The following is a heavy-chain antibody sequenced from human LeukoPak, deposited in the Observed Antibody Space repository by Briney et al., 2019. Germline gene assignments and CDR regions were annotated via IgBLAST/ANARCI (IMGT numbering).Heavy chain of an antibody. Sequence: GGSLRLSCAASGFTFSSYSMTWVRQAPGKGLEWVSSISSSSSYIYYADSVKGRFTISRDSAKNSLYLQMNSLRAEDTAVYYCARGQVTAAGHDYWGQGTLVTVSS. CDR3: ARGQVTAAGHDY. CDR2: ISSSSSYI. V-gene: IGHV3-21*01. J-gene: IGHJ4*02. D-gene: IGHD6-13*01. CDR1: GFTFSSYS.